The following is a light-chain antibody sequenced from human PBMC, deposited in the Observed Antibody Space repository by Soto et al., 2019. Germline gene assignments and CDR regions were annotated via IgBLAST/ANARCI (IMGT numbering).Light chain of an antibody. CDR1: SSDFGSYNL. Sequence: QSALTQPASVSGSPGQSITISCTGTSSDFGSYNLVSWYRHHPGEAPKLIIYEVSKRPSGVSNRFSGSKSGNTASLPISGLQAEDEADYYCSSYAGSTTFVVFGVGTKLTVL. CDR2: EVS. J-gene: IGLJ2*01. V-gene: IGLV2-23*02. CDR3: SSYAGSTTFVV.